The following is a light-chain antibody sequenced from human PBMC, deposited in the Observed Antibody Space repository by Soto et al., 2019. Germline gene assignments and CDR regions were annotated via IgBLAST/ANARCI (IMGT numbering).Light chain of an antibody. CDR1: QSISSY. Sequence: IQMTQSPSSLSASIGDRVTLTCRASQSISSYLNWYQQKPGKAPKLLIYAASSLQSGVPSRCSGSGSGTDFTLTISSLQPEDFATYYCQQSYSTSPTFGGGTKVDIK. CDR2: AAS. V-gene: IGKV1-39*01. CDR3: QQSYSTSPT. J-gene: IGKJ4*01.